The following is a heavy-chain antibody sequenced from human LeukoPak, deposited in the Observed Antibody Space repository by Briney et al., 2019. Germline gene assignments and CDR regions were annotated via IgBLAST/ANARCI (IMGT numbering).Heavy chain of an antibody. CDR2: TYYRSKWYY. CDR1: GDSVSSNSAA. Sequence: SQTLSLTCAISGDSVSSNSAAWNWIRQSPSRGLEWLGRTYYRSKWYYDYAISVKSRLTINPDTSKNQFSLQLNSVTPEDTAVYYCARGYHYDSSGSRLFDSWGQGILVTVSS. J-gene: IGHJ4*02. CDR3: ARGYHYDSSGSRLFDS. V-gene: IGHV6-1*01. D-gene: IGHD3-22*01.